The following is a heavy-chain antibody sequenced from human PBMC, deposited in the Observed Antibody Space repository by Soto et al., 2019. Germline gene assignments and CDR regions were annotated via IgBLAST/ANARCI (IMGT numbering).Heavy chain of an antibody. CDR2: IYHSGST. CDR1: GYSISSGYY. D-gene: IGHD4-17*01. CDR3: ARVWTTVIYNWFDP. J-gene: IGHJ5*02. Sequence: SETLSLTCAVSGYSISSGYYWGWIRQPPGKGLEWIGSIYHSGSTYYNPSLKSRVTISVDTSKNQFSLKLSSVTAADTAAYYCARVWTTVIYNWFDPWGQGTLVTVSS. V-gene: IGHV4-38-2*01.